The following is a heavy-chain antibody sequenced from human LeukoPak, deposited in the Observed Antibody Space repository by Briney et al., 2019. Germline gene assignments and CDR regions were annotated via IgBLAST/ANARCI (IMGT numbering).Heavy chain of an antibody. V-gene: IGHV3-30-3*01. Sequence: GGSLRLSCAASGFTFSSYGMGWVGQAGGKGREGVAVISYDGSNKYYADSVKGRFTISRDNSKNTLYLQMNSLRAEDTAVYYCAIGPHCSGGSCYGNYFDYWGQGTLVTVSS. J-gene: IGHJ4*02. CDR2: ISYDGSNK. D-gene: IGHD2-15*01. CDR3: AIGPHCSGGSCYGNYFDY. CDR1: GFTFSSYG.